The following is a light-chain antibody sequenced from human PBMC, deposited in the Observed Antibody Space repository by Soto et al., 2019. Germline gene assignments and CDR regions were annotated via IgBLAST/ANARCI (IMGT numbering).Light chain of an antibody. CDR1: QSVSYSSNNKHY. J-gene: IGKJ4*01. CDR2: SAS. V-gene: IGKV4-1*01. Sequence: DIVMTQSPDSLAVSLGERATINCKSSQSVSYSSNNKHYLAWYQQKAGQPPKLLIYSASIRESGVPDRFSGSGWATDSTLISSTLQAEDVADYYWQHSISVPYTFGGGTTVELK. CDR3: QHSISVPYT.